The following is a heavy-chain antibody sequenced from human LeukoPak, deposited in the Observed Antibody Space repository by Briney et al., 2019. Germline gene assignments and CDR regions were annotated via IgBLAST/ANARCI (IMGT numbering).Heavy chain of an antibody. V-gene: IGHV3-7*03. CDR2: IKQDGSEK. J-gene: IGHJ5*02. Sequence: GGSLRLSCAASGFTFSSYWMSWVRQAPGKGLEWVANIKQDGSEKYYVDSVKGRFTISRDNAKNSLYLEMNSLRAEDTALYYCARGWKQLWSNWFDTWGQGTLVTVSS. CDR1: GFTFSSYW. CDR3: ARGWKQLWSNWFDT. D-gene: IGHD5-18*01.